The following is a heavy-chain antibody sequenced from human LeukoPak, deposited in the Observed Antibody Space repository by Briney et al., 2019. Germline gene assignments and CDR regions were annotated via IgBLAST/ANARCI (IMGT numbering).Heavy chain of an antibody. J-gene: IGHJ4*02. V-gene: IGHV4-59*01. CDR2: IYDSGST. CDR3: ATGETGSTLGGY. Sequence: SETLSLTCTVSGGPLSAYYWTWIRQPPGKGLEWIGYIYDSGSTNYNPSLKSRVTISVDTSKNQFSLKLTSVTAADTAVYYCATGETGSTLGGYWGQGTLVTVSS. CDR1: GGPLSAYY. D-gene: IGHD1-1*01.